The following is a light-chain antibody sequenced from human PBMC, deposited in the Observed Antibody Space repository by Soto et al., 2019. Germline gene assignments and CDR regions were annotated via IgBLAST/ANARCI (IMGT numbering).Light chain of an antibody. CDR2: KVS. J-gene: IGKJ1*01. Sequence: DIQMTQSPSPLSASVGDRVTITCRASQIIDTWLAWYQQKPGKAPKVLISKVSNLESGVPSRFSGSGSGTEFTLTISSLQPDDFATYYCQQYKSSWTFGQGTKVDIK. CDR3: QQYKSSWT. CDR1: QIIDTW. V-gene: IGKV1-5*03.